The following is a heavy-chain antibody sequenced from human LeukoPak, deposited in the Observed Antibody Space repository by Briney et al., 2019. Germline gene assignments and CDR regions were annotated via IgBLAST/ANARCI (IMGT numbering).Heavy chain of an antibody. Sequence: ASVKVSCKASGYTFTSYYMHWVRQAPGQGLEWMGIINPSGGSTSYAQKFQGRVTITADESTSTSYMELSSLRLEDTAVYYCARGGVLRYFDGLLYLDYWGQGTLVTVSS. CDR2: INPSGGST. CDR1: GYTFTSYY. V-gene: IGHV1-46*01. D-gene: IGHD3-9*01. J-gene: IGHJ4*02. CDR3: ARGGVLRYFDGLLYLDY.